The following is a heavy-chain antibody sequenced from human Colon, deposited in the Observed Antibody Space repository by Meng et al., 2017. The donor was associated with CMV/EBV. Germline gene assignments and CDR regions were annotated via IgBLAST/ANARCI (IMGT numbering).Heavy chain of an antibody. CDR3: AKYYPTIFGVLQRPDYFDY. CDR2: ITGSGGIT. V-gene: IGHV3-23*01. Sequence: GESLKISCAASGFTFGSYALSWVRQAPGKGLEWVSTITGSGGITFYADSVKGRFTISRDNSKKTLYLQMDSLSAEDTAIYYCAKYYPTIFGVLQRPDYFDYWGQGTLVTVSS. J-gene: IGHJ4*02. CDR1: GFTFGSYA. D-gene: IGHD3-3*01.